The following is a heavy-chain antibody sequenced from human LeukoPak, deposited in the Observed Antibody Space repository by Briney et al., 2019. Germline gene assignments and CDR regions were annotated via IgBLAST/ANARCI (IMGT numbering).Heavy chain of an antibody. CDR3: ARDSGSSWLPLYYFDY. V-gene: IGHV4-34*01. CDR2: INHSGST. Sequence: SETLSLTCAVYGGSFSGYYWSWIRQPPGKGLEWIGEINHSGSTNYNPSLKSRVTISVDTSKNQFSLKLSSVTAADTAVYYCARDSGSSWLPLYYFDYWGQGTLVTVSS. CDR1: GGSFSGYY. J-gene: IGHJ4*02. D-gene: IGHD6-13*01.